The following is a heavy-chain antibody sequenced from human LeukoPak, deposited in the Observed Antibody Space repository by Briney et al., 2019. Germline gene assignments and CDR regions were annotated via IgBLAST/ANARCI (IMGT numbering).Heavy chain of an antibody. CDR2: IYSSGST. V-gene: IGHV4-59*01. Sequence: PSETLSLTCSASGFTISSYYRSWVRQPPGKGLEWIGYIYSSGSTNYNPSLKSRVTISVDTSKNHFSLNLGSVTAADTAVYYCARTRRDGYNYFDFWGQGALVTVSS. D-gene: IGHD5-24*01. CDR3: ARTRRDGYNYFDF. J-gene: IGHJ4*02. CDR1: GFTISSYY.